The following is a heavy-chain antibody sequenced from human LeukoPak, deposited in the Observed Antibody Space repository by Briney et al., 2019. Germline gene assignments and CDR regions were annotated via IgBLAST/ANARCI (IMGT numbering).Heavy chain of an antibody. D-gene: IGHD3-10*01. CDR2: ISGSGGST. CDR1: GFTFSSYA. V-gene: IGHV3-23*01. CDR3: AKDSAAEDPWFPGGDWFDP. J-gene: IGHJ5*02. Sequence: GGSLRLSCAASGFTFSSYAMSWVRQAPGKGLEWVSAISGSGGSTYYADSVKGRFTISRDNSKNTLYLQMNSLRAEDTAVYYCAKDSAAEDPWFPGGDWFDPWGQGTLVTVSS.